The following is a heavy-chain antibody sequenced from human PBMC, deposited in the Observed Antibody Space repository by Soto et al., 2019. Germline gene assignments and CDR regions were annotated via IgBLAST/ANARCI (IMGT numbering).Heavy chain of an antibody. CDR3: ASEYHLLYRSLDY. V-gene: IGHV3-21*01. D-gene: IGHD2-2*01. CDR1: GFTFSNYS. J-gene: IGHJ4*02. Sequence: EVQLVESRGGLVKPGGSLRLSCAAAGFTFSNYSMNWVRQAPGKGLEWVSSISSSSSYIYYADSVKGRFTISRDNAKNSLSLQMNSLRAEDTAVYYCASEYHLLYRSLDYLGQGTLVTVSS. CDR2: ISSSSSYI.